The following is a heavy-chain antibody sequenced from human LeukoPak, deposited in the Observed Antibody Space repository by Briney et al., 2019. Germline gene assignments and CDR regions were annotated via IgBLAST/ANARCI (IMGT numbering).Heavy chain of an antibody. Sequence: GGSLRLSCAASGFTFSTYGMHWVRQAPGKGLEWVAFIRYDGNNRYYADSVKGRFTISRDNSKNTLYLQMNSLRAEDTAVYYCAKLNIVVVPADMVPFDYWGQGTLVTVSS. D-gene: IGHD2-2*01. CDR3: AKLNIVVVPADMVPFDY. CDR2: IRYDGNNR. J-gene: IGHJ4*02. CDR1: GFTFSTYG. V-gene: IGHV3-30*02.